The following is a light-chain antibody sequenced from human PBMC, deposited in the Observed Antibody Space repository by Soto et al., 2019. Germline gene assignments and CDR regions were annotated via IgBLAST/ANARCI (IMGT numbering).Light chain of an antibody. CDR2: GTS. CDR1: QSVNSNY. Sequence: EIVLTQSPGTLSLSPGERVTLSCRASQSVNSNYLAWYQQKPGQAPRLLIYGTSSRATDIPDRFSGSGSGTYVTLTISRLEPEDFAVYYCQQYGDGNSPRYSFGQGTKLEIK. J-gene: IGKJ2*03. V-gene: IGKV3-20*01. CDR3: QQYGDGNSPRYS.